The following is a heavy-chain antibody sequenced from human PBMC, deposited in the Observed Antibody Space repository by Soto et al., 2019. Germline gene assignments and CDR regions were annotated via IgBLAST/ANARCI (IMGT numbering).Heavy chain of an antibody. V-gene: IGHV3-23*01. CDR2: ITGSGSTT. D-gene: IGHD4-17*01. Sequence: EVQLLESGGDLVQPGGSLRLSCAASGFTFSSYAMSWVRQAPGKGLEWVSTITGSGSTTYYADSVKGRFTLSRDNSKNTLYLQMNSLRAEDTAVYYCAEDPYGYDYYDYMDFWGKGTTVTVSS. J-gene: IGHJ6*03. CDR1: GFTFSSYA. CDR3: AEDPYGYDYYDYMDF.